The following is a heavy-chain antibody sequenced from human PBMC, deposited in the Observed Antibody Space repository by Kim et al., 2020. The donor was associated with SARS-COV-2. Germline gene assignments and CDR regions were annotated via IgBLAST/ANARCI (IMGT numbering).Heavy chain of an antibody. D-gene: IGHD6-6*01. J-gene: IGHJ6*02. CDR2: ITYGGDT. CDR3: EVGSSSYYSIDV. Sequence: SETLSLTCTVSGGSINSISYYWGWIRQPPGKGPEWIGSITYGGDTYYNASLKGRVTISRDTSKNQFSLELSSVTAADTAVYYCEVGSSSYYSIDVWGQGTTVTVSS. CDR1: GGSINSISYY. V-gene: IGHV4-39*01.